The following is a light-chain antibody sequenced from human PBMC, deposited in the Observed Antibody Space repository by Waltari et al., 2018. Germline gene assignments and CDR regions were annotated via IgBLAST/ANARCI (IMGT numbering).Light chain of an antibody. CDR1: QDIKIV. CDR2: AAS. V-gene: IGKV1-39*01. J-gene: IGKJ2*01. Sequence: DIQMTQSPSSLSASVGDRVTITCRASQDIKIVLLWYQQRPGRAPRLLIHAASRLYNGVPSRFSGGGSGTDFSLTINGLEPEDSAIYYCLQSYNLPPTFGQGAKLEI. CDR3: LQSYNLPPT.